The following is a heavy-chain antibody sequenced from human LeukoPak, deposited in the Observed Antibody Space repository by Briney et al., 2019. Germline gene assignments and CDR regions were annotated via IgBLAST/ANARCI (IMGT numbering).Heavy chain of an antibody. CDR3: ARVGFHSYGHDY. Sequence: SVKVSCKASGGTFSSYAISWVRQAPGQGLEWMGGIIPIFGTANYAQKFQGRVTITADESTSTAYMELSSLRSEDTAVYYCARVGFHSYGHDYWGQGTLVTVSS. V-gene: IGHV1-69*01. D-gene: IGHD5-18*01. J-gene: IGHJ4*02. CDR2: IIPIFGTA. CDR1: GGTFSSYA.